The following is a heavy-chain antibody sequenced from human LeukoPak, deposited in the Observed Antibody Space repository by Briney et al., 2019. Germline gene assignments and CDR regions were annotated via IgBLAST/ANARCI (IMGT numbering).Heavy chain of an antibody. CDR1: GGSISSYY. D-gene: IGHD1-26*01. V-gene: IGHV4-4*07. Sequence: SETLSLTCTVSGGSISSYYWSWIRQPAGEGLEWIGRIYTTGITNYNPSLKSRVTMSVDTSRNQFSLKLRSVTAADTAVYYCASQWELLLWGQGTLVTVSS. J-gene: IGHJ4*02. CDR3: ASQWELLL. CDR2: IYTTGIT.